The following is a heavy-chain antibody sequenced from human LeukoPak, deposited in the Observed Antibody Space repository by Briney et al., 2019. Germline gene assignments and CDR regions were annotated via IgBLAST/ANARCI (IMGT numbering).Heavy chain of an antibody. D-gene: IGHD3-3*01. CDR2: IYTSGST. V-gene: IGHV4-4*07. Sequence: SEILSLTCTASGGSISSYYWSWIRQPAGKGLEWIGRIYTSGSTNYNPSLKSRVTISVDKSKNQFSLKLSSVTAADTAVYYCAGGRITIFGVVPRHYYYYMDVWGKGTTVTVSS. J-gene: IGHJ6*03. CDR3: AGGRITIFGVVPRHYYYYMDV. CDR1: GGSISSYY.